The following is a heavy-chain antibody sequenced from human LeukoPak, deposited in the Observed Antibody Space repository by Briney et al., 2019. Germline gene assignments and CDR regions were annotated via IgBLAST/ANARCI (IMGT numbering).Heavy chain of an antibody. CDR3: ASTSSGWSFFYFDY. D-gene: IGHD6-19*01. CDR1: GGSISSSNW. V-gene: IGHV4-4*02. CDR2: IFHSGSA. Sequence: PSETLSLTCTISGGSISSSNWWSWVRQPPGKGLEWIGEIFHSGSANYNPSLKSRVTISVDESKNQFSLKLSSVTAADTAVYYCASTSSGWSFFYFDYWGQGTLLTFSS. J-gene: IGHJ4*02.